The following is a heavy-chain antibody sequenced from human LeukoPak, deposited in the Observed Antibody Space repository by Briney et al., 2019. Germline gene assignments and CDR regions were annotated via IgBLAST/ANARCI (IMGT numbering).Heavy chain of an antibody. D-gene: IGHD3-10*01. V-gene: IGHV4-34*01. CDR1: VGSFSGYY. J-gene: IGHJ6*03. CDR2: INHSGST. CDR3: ARGYYGSGSHCCHMDV. Sequence: SETLSLTCAVYVGSFSGYYWSWIRQPPGKGLEWIGEINHSGSTNYNSSLKSRVTISVDTSKNQFSLKLSSVTAADTAVYYCARGYYGSGSHCCHMDVWGKGTTVAVSS.